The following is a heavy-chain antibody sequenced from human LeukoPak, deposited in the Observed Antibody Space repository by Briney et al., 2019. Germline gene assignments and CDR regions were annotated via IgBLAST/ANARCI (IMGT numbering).Heavy chain of an antibody. D-gene: IGHD1-26*01. J-gene: IGHJ4*02. CDR2: IADDVSET. CDR1: GFTFSSYA. CDR3: ARYPIHGQGDYFDP. Sequence: GGSLRLSCAAFGFTFSSYAMHWVRQAPGKGLEWVTDIADDVSETFYADSVKVRFTISRDTSKKTLYLLMNSLRAEDTAMYYTARYPIHGQGDYFDPCGQGTLVTVSS. V-gene: IGHV3-30*04.